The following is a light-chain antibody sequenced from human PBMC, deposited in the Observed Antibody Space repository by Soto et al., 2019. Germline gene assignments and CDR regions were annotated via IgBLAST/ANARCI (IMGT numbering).Light chain of an antibody. Sequence: QSVLTQPASVSGSPGQSITISCTEASGDVGSYNLVSWYQQVPGKAPKLLIYEGFKRPSGVSNRFSGSNSGSTASLTISGLQAEDEADYYCCSYVGATTYVFGTGTKVTVL. J-gene: IGLJ1*01. CDR1: SGDVGSYNL. CDR3: CSYVGATTYV. V-gene: IGLV2-23*01. CDR2: EGF.